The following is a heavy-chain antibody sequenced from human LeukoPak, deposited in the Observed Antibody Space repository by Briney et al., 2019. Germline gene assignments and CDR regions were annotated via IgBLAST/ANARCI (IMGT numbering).Heavy chain of an antibody. CDR3: AKNGGGFGELFLLYHYMDV. V-gene: IGHV3-23*01. J-gene: IGHJ6*03. Sequence: GGTLRLSCAASGFTFSSYGMSWVRQAPGKGLEWVSAISGSGGSTYYADSVKGRFTISRDNSKNTLYLQMNSLRAEDTAVYYCAKNGGGFGELFLLYHYMDVWGKGTTVTISS. CDR1: GFTFSSYG. CDR2: ISGSGGST. D-gene: IGHD3-10*01.